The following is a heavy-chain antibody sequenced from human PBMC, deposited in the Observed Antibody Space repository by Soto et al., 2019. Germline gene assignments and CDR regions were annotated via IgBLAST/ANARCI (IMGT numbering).Heavy chain of an antibody. D-gene: IGHD1-26*01. CDR1: GYRFSNYD. CDR3: ARGLLAYFGMDV. Sequence: QLVQSGAEVKKPGASVKVSCKASGYRFSNYDIRWVRQAPGQGLEWMAWISAHNGNKHYAEKFQGRVSATTDTSTSTAYMEVRTLKTDDTAVYYCARGLLAYFGMDVWGQGTTVTVS. J-gene: IGHJ6*02. CDR2: ISAHNGNK. V-gene: IGHV1-18*01.